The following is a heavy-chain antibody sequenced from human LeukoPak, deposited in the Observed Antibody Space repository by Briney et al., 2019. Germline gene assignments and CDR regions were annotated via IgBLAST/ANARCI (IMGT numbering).Heavy chain of an antibody. CDR2: IYSGGIT. CDR1: GFTVSSKF. J-gene: IGHJ4*02. CDR3: AKDEVTSGGGLDY. V-gene: IGHV3-53*01. D-gene: IGHD3-16*01. Sequence: GGSLRLSCAASGFTVSSKFMHWVRQAPGKGLEWVSVIYSGGITYYADSVKGRSTVSRDNSRNAMYLHMNSLKVEDTAVYYCAKDEVTSGGGLDYWGQGTLVTVSS.